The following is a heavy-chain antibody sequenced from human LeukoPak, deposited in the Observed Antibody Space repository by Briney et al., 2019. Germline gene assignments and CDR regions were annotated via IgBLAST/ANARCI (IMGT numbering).Heavy chain of an antibody. CDR3: ARDKVTMIVVVPNDY. D-gene: IGHD3-22*01. CDR2: ISSSSSYI. V-gene: IGHV3-21*01. J-gene: IGHJ4*02. CDR1: GFTFSSYS. Sequence: PGGSLRLSCAASGFTFSSYSMNWVRQAPGKGLEWVSSISSSSSYIYYADSVKGRFTISRDNAKISLYLQMNSLRAEDTAVYYCARDKVTMIVVVPNDYWGQGTLVTVSS.